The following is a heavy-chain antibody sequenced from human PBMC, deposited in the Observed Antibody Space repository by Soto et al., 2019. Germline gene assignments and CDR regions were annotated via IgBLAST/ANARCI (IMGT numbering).Heavy chain of an antibody. J-gene: IGHJ6*02. CDR2: IIPIFGTA. V-gene: IGHV1-69*01. CDR1: GGTFSSYA. D-gene: IGHD2-2*02. Sequence: VSCKASGGTFSSYAISWVRQAPGQGLEWMGGIIPIFGTANYAQKFQGRVTITADESTSTAYMELSSLRSEDTAVYYCARSNCSSTSCYTGGDYYGMDVWGQGTTVTVSS. CDR3: ARSNCSSTSCYTGGDYYGMDV.